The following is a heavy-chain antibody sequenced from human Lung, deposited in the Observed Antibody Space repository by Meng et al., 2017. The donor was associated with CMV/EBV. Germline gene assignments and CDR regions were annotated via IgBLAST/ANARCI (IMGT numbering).Heavy chain of an antibody. CDR3: ARALDTAMVTFDY. CDR1: GGSSSRGDYY. D-gene: IGHD5-18*01. V-gene: IGHV4-30-4*08. J-gene: IGHJ4*02. CDR2: NYYSGST. Sequence: QVQRQTAGPGQLTPSPTRTLTGTGAGGSSSRGDYYVSWIRLPPGKGLEWIGYNYYSGSTYYNPSHKSRVTISVDTSKNQFSLKLSSVTAAYTAVYYCARALDTAMVTFDYWCQGTLVTVSS.